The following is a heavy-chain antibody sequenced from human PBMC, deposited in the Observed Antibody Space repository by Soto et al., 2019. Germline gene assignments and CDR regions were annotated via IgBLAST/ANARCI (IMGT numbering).Heavy chain of an antibody. V-gene: IGHV4-61*03. Sequence: QVQLQESGPGLVKPSETLSLTCSVSGGSVSNASFYWTWIRQAAGTGLEYIGCIFYTGVTHYNPSPSSRVTIALDTSKNHFSLKLNAMTAADTAVYYCVRVLDSSWYADLWGRGTLVTVSS. CDR2: IFYTGVT. CDR3: VRVLDSSWYADL. CDR1: GGSVSNASFY. J-gene: IGHJ2*01. D-gene: IGHD3-22*01.